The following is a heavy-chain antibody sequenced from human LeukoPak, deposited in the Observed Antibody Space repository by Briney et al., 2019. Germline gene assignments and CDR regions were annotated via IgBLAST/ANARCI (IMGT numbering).Heavy chain of an antibody. CDR1: GLTFSNFA. Sequence: GGSLRLSCAASGLTFSNFAMMWVRQAPGTGLQWVSTITGYGATFYADSVRGRFTIFRDTSMNTLFLQMNSLGAEDTAVYYCAKGAAAGKVDWFDPWGQGTLVTVSS. V-gene: IGHV3-23*01. CDR2: ITGYGAT. CDR3: AKGAAAGKVDWFDP. D-gene: IGHD6-13*01. J-gene: IGHJ5*02.